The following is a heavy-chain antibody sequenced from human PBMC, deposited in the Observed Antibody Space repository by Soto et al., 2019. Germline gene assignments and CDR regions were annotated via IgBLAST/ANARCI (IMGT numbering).Heavy chain of an antibody. CDR2: INAGNGNT. V-gene: IGHV1-3*01. D-gene: IGHD3-3*01. J-gene: IGHJ4*02. CDR1: GYTFTSYA. CDR3: ARGGRFLEWLLYPFDY. Sequence: ASVKVSCKASGYTFTSYAMHWVRQAPGQRLEWMGWINAGNGNTKYSQKFQGRVTITRDTSASTAYMELSSLRSEDTAVHYCARGGRFLEWLLYPFDYWGQGTLVTVS.